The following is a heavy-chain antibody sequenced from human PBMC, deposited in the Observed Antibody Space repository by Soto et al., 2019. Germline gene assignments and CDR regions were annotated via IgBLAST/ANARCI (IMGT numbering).Heavy chain of an antibody. D-gene: IGHD3-10*01. V-gene: IGHV4-30-4*08. J-gene: IGHJ6*02. Sequence: PSETLSLTCTVSGDSISSGGYYWSWIRQPPGKGLEWIGHIYYSGSTYYNSSLKSRVTISLDTSKNQFSLKLSTVTAADTAVYYCAGQPIAVSYYDLGSYYYYYAMDVCGQGTPVTVS. CDR1: GDSISSGGYY. CDR3: AGQPIAVSYYDLGSYYYYYAMDV. CDR2: IYYSGST.